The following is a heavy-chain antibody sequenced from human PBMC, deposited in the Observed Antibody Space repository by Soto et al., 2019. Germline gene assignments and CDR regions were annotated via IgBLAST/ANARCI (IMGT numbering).Heavy chain of an antibody. CDR1: GYTFTGYY. Sequence: ASVEVSCKASGYTFTGYYMHWVRQAPGQGLDWMGWINPNSGGTNYAQKFQGWVTMTRDTSISTAYMELSRLRSDDTAVYYCARQYCTNGVCRYYYYGMDVWGQGTTVTVSS. D-gene: IGHD2-8*01. V-gene: IGHV1-2*04. CDR2: INPNSGGT. CDR3: ARQYCTNGVCRYYYYGMDV. J-gene: IGHJ6*02.